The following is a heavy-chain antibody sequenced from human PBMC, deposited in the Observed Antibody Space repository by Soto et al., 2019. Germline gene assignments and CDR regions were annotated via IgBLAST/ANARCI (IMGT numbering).Heavy chain of an antibody. CDR1: GFTFSSYS. J-gene: IGHJ4*02. CDR3: ARVAYYCDSSGYFY. CDR2: ISPSSSSI. D-gene: IGHD3-22*01. V-gene: IGHV3-48*01. Sequence: GGSLRLSCAASGFTFSSYSMHWVRQAPGKGLEWVSYISPSSSSIYYADSVKGRFTISRDNAKNSLYLQMNSLRAEDTAVYYCARVAYYCDSSGYFYWGQGTLVTV.